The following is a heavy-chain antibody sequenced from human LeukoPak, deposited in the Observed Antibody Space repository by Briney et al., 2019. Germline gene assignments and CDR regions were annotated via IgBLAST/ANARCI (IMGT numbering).Heavy chain of an antibody. J-gene: IGHJ4*02. CDR1: GFPFSDNW. Sequence: GGSLRLSCVASGFPFSDNWMHWVRQAPGEGRVWVSRINNDGSTTNYADSVKGRFTISRDNARRTLYLQMNSLRVEDTAMYYCTRDLKDWGQGTLATVSS. CDR3: TRDLKD. CDR2: INNDGSTT. V-gene: IGHV3-74*01.